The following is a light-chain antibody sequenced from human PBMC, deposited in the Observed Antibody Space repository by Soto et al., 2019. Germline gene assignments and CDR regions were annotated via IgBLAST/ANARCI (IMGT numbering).Light chain of an antibody. CDR2: EVS. V-gene: IGLV2-14*01. Sequence: QSALSQPASMSGSPRQSITIPCTGASSDIGLYNYVSWYQHHPGKAPKLLISEVSIRPSGLSDRFSASKAGNTASLTISGLQPEDEAFYYCSCLSTTSTPIVFGTGTKLTVL. CDR1: SSDIGLYNY. CDR3: SCLSTTSTPIV. J-gene: IGLJ1*01.